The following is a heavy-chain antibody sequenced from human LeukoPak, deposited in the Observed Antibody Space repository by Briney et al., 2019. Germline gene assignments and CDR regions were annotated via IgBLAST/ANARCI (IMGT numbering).Heavy chain of an antibody. CDR1: GGSISSGYYC. V-gene: IGHV4-30-2*01. CDR2: IYHSGST. Sequence: SETLSLTCAVSGGSISSGYYCWSWMRQPPGKGLEWIVYIYHSGSTYYNPSIKSRVTISVDRSKNQFSLKLSSVTAADTVVYYCARAGYCSGGSCPRWFDLWGQGTLVTVSS. CDR3: ARAGYCSGGSCPRWFDL. D-gene: IGHD2-15*01. J-gene: IGHJ5*02.